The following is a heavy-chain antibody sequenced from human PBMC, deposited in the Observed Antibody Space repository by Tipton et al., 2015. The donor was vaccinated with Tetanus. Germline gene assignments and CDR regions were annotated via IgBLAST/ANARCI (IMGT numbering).Heavy chain of an antibody. V-gene: IGHV1-3*01. Sequence: QSGAEVKKPGASVKVSCKASGYTFTSYAMHWVRQAPGQRLEWMGWINAGNGNTKYSQKFQGRVTITRNTSARTAYMELSSLRSEDTAVYYCARGIVGATTYYFNYWGQGTLVTVSS. CDR2: INAGNGNT. CDR1: GYTFTSYA. CDR3: ARGIVGATTYYFNY. D-gene: IGHD1-26*01. J-gene: IGHJ4*02.